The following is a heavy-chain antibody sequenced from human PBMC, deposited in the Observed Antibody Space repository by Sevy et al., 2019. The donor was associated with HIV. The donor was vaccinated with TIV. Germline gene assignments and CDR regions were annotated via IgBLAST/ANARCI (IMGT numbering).Heavy chain of an antibody. CDR3: AREGCTKPHDY. D-gene: IGHD2-8*01. Sequence: GGSLRLSCAASGFDFSIYSMSWVRQAPGKGLEWVSTLSFGCGKIYYAGSVKGPFTISRDNSKSSVYLQMNNMRVEDTAVYYCAREGCTKPHDYWGQGTLVTVSS. CDR2: LSFGCGKI. J-gene: IGHJ4*02. CDR1: GFDFSIYS. V-gene: IGHV3-23*01.